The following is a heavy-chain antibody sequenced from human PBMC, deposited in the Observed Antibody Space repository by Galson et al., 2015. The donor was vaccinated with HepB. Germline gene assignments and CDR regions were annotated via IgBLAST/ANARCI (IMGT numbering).Heavy chain of an antibody. J-gene: IGHJ3*02. Sequence: QSGAEVTKPGESLKISCKASGGTFSSYAISWVRQAPGQGLEWMGGIIPIFGTANYAQKFQGRVTITADKSTSTAYMELSSLRSEDTAVYYCARGIRIMITFGGVIAEDAFDIWGQGTMVTVSS. CDR3: ARGIRIMITFGGVIAEDAFDI. CDR2: IIPIFGTA. V-gene: IGHV1-69*06. CDR1: GGTFSSYA. D-gene: IGHD3-16*02.